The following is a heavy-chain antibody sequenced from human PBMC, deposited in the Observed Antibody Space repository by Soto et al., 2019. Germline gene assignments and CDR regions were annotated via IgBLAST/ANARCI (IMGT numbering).Heavy chain of an antibody. CDR2: ISGSGART. CDR1: GFTFSSYA. Sequence: EVQLLESGGGLVQPGGSLRLSCAASGFTFSSYAMSWVRQAPGKGLEWVSGISGSGARTYLADSVKGRFTISRDNSKNMVYLQMNSLRAEDTAEYYCAKEAYGNYFHWFDPWGQGTLVTVSS. J-gene: IGHJ5*02. V-gene: IGHV3-23*01. CDR3: AKEAYGNYFHWFDP. D-gene: IGHD4-17*01.